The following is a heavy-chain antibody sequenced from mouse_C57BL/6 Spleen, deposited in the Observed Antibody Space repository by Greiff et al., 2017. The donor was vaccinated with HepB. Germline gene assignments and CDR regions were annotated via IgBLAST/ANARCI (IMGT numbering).Heavy chain of an antibody. J-gene: IGHJ3*01. V-gene: IGHV5-4*01. D-gene: IGHD2-4*01. CDR2: ISDGGSYT. CDR3: ARDSSYDYDRSAWFAY. CDR1: GFTFSSYA. Sequence: EVKVVESGGGLVKPGGSLKLSCAASGFTFSSYAMSWVRQTPEKRLEWVATISDGGSYTYYPDNVKGRFTISRDNAKNNLYLQMSHLKSEDTAMYYCARDSSYDYDRSAWFAYWGQGTLVTVSA.